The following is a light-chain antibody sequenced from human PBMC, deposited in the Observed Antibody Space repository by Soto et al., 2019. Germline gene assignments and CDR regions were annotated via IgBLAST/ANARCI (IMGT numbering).Light chain of an antibody. V-gene: IGLV1-51*01. CDR1: SSNIGNNY. CDR2: DNN. Sequence: QSVLTQPPSVSAAPGQKVTISCSGSSSNIGNNYVSWYQQLPGTAPKLLSYDNNKRPSGIPDRFSGSKSGTSATLGITGLQTGDEADYYCGKWDSSLSAYVFGTGTKVTVL. J-gene: IGLJ1*01. CDR3: GKWDSSLSAYV.